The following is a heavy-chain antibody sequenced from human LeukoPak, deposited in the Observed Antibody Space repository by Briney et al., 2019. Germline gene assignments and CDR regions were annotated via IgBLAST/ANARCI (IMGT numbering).Heavy chain of an antibody. V-gene: IGHV1-18*04. Sequence: ASVKVSCKASGYTFTSYGITWARQAPGQGLEWMGWISAYNGATEYAQNLQGRVTMSTDTSTSTAYMELRSLISDDTAVYYCARDIGASAWDRLGYYWGQGTLVTVSS. CDR1: GYTFTSYG. CDR2: ISAYNGAT. CDR3: ARDIGASAWDRLGYY. J-gene: IGHJ4*02. D-gene: IGHD6-19*01.